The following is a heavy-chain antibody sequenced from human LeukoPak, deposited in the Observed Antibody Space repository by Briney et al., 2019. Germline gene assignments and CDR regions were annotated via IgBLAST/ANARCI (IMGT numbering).Heavy chain of an antibody. CDR3: AWPLDTAMVAFDY. J-gene: IGHJ4*02. CDR2: IYAGDSDS. Sequence: GESLKTPSRGAGYSSTSYWIGRGRRLPGKGLQWMGIIYAGDSDSRYSPSFQGQVAISADKSISSAYLQWSSLKASDTAMYDCAWPLDTAMVAFDYWGQGTLVTVSS. CDR1: GYSSTSYW. D-gene: IGHD5-18*01. V-gene: IGHV5-51*01.